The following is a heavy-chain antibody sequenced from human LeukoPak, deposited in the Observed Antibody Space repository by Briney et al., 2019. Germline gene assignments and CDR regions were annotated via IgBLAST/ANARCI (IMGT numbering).Heavy chain of an antibody. D-gene: IGHD6-13*01. CDR1: GGTFSSYA. CDR2: IIPIFGTA. V-gene: IGHV1-69*05. Sequence: GASVKVSCKASGGTFSSYAISWVRQAPGQGLEWMGRIIPIFGTANYAQKFQGRVTITTDESTSTAYMELSSLRSEDTAVYYCARSDLSIAAAPKFDYWGQGTLVTVSS. CDR3: ARSDLSIAAAPKFDY. J-gene: IGHJ4*02.